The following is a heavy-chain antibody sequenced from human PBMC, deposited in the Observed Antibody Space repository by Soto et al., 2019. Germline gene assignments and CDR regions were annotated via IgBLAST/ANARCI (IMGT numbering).Heavy chain of an antibody. CDR1: GFTVSNYA. Sequence: PGGSLRLSCATSGFTVSNYAMSWVRQAPGKGLEWVSGISGSGGSSYYADSVKGRFTISRDNSKNTLNLQMDSLRAEDTAVYYCARVYYDILTGYSADAFDIWGQGTMVTVSS. V-gene: IGHV3-23*01. J-gene: IGHJ3*02. CDR2: ISGSGGSS. CDR3: ARVYYDILTGYSADAFDI. D-gene: IGHD3-9*01.